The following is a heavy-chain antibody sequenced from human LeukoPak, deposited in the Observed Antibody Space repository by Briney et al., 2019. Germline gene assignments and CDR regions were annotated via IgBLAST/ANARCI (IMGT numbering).Heavy chain of an antibody. CDR1: RFTFSSYG. Sequence: GGSLRLSCAASRFTFSSYGMHWVRQAPGKGLEWVSSISSSSSYIYYADSVKGRFTISRDNAKNSLYLQMNSLRAEDTAVYYCARARGSGSNFDYWGQGTLVTVSS. CDR2: ISSSSSYI. CDR3: ARARGSGSNFDY. D-gene: IGHD3-10*01. V-gene: IGHV3-21*01. J-gene: IGHJ4*02.